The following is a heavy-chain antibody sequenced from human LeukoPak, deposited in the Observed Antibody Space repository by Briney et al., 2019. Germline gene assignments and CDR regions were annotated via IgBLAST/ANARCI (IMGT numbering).Heavy chain of an antibody. V-gene: IGHV1-2*02. CDR2: INPNSGGT. CDR3: ARGGQKYSRGYYDSSGYYSYYFDY. J-gene: IGHJ4*02. Sequence: ASVKVSCKASGYTFTGYYMHWVRQAPGQGLEWMGWINPNSGGTNYAQKFQGRVTMTRDTSISTAYMELSRLRSDDTAVYYRARGGQKYSRGYYDSSGYYSYYFDYWGQGTLVTVSS. D-gene: IGHD3-22*01. CDR1: GYTFTGYY.